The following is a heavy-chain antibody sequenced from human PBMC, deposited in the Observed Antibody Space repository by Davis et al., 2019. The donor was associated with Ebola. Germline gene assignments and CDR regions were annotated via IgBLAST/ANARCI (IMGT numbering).Heavy chain of an antibody. D-gene: IGHD5-12*01. Sequence: AASVKVSCKASGYTFTNYYMHWVRQATGQGLEWMGWMNPKSGNTGYAGKFQGRVTMTRNTSISTAYMELSSLRSEDTALYYCTTPGGQDSGYDVFDIWGQGTMVTVSS. CDR2: MNPKSGNT. V-gene: IGHV1-8*02. J-gene: IGHJ3*02. CDR1: GYTFTNYY. CDR3: TTPGGQDSGYDVFDI.